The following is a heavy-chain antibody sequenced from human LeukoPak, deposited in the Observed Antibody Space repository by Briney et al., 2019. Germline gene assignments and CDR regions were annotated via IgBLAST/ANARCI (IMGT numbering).Heavy chain of an antibody. CDR1: GFTFSDYD. CDR3: ARVAKERVGGVYYFDY. D-gene: IGHD1-1*01. V-gene: IGHV3-13*01. Sequence: GGSLRLSCAASGFTFSDYDMRWVRQATGKGLEWVSAIGTAGDTYYTGSVKGRFTISRENAKNTFYLQMNSLRAGDTAVYYCARVAKERVGGVYYFDYWGQGTLVTVSS. CDR2: IGTAGDT. J-gene: IGHJ4*02.